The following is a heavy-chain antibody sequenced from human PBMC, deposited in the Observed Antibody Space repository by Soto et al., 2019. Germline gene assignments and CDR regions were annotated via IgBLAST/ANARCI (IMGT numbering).Heavy chain of an antibody. CDR3: AKDGRSRYSGSYLDY. D-gene: IGHD1-26*01. Sequence: GGSLRLSCAASGFTFSSYAMSWVRQAPGKGLEWVSAISGSGGSTYYADSVKGRFTISRDNSKNTLYLQMNSLRAEDTAVYYCAKDGRSRYSGSYLDYWGQGTLVTVSS. CDR1: GFTFSSYA. J-gene: IGHJ4*02. V-gene: IGHV3-23*01. CDR2: ISGSGGST.